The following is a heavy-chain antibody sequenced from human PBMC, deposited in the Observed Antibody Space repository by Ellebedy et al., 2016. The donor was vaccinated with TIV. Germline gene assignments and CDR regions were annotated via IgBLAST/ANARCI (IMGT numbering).Heavy chain of an antibody. CDR1: GGSFSGYY. V-gene: IGHV4-34*01. CDR2: ITHSGRT. Sequence: MPSETLSLTCAVYGGSFSGYYWSWIRQPPGKGLEWIGEITHSGRTNYTPSLKSRVTISVDTSKNQFSLNLSSVTAADTAVYYCARGLARDYWGQGTLVTVSS. CDR3: ARGLARDY. J-gene: IGHJ4*02.